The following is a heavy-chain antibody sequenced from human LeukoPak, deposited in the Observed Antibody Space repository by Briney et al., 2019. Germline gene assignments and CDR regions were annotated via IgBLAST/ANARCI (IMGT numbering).Heavy chain of an antibody. V-gene: IGHV4-59*01. CDR3: ARTRGVPYGDYLNDY. CDR1: GGSISSYY. CDR2: VFYSGRT. J-gene: IGHJ4*02. Sequence: SETLSLTCTVSGGSISSYYWSWIRQPPGKGLEWIGYVFYSGRTDHNPSLKSRLTISVDTSKNQFSLKLSSVTAADTAVYYCARTRGVPYGDYLNDYWGQGTLVTGSS. D-gene: IGHD4-17*01.